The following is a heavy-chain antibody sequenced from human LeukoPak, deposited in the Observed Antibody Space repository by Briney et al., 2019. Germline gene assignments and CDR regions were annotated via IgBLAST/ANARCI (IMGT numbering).Heavy chain of an antibody. Sequence: GGSLRLSWVGSGFTFSSHAMSWVRQAPEKGLEWVSGIYESGQTTHYADSVKGRFSISRDNSKNTLYLRMDSLRGEDTAIYYCAKDYRIGYSDHFDYWGQGALVTVSS. CDR1: GFTFSSHA. J-gene: IGHJ4*02. CDR3: AKDYRIGYSDHFDY. D-gene: IGHD2-21*01. V-gene: IGHV3-23*01. CDR2: IYESGQTT.